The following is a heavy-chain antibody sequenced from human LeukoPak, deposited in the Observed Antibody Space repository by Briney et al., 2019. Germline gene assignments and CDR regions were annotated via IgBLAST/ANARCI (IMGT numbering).Heavy chain of an antibody. Sequence: GGSLRLSCAASGFTVSSNYMSWVSQAPGKGLEWISVIYSGGSTYYADSVKGRFTISRDNSKNTLYLQMNSLRAEDTAVYYCARVLRYFDWSLSFAYWGQGTLVTVSS. D-gene: IGHD3-9*01. CDR1: GFTVSSNY. V-gene: IGHV3-53*01. CDR3: ARVLRYFDWSLSFAY. J-gene: IGHJ4*02. CDR2: IYSGGST.